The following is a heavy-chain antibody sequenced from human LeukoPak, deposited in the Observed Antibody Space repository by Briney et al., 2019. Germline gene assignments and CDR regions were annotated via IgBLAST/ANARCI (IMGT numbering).Heavy chain of an antibody. D-gene: IGHD3-10*01. CDR3: ATDRYYGSGSYYKFDY. CDR1: GASFSGYY. J-gene: IGHJ4*02. CDR2: INHSGGT. Sequence: SETLSLTCGVSGASFSGYYWSWIRQTPGKGQEWIGEINHSGGTNYNPSLKSRVTISVDRSRKQFSLQLRSVTAEDTAVYYCATDRYYGSGSYYKFDYWGQGTLVTVSS. V-gene: IGHV4-34*01.